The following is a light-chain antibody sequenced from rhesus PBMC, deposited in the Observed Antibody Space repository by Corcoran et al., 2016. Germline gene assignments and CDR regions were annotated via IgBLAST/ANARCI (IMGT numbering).Light chain of an antibody. Sequence: DIQVTQSPSSLSASVGDRVTITCQASQGTGSRIAWYQQKPGKTLTILIYAASNLQIGVPSRFSGGGFGTVFTLTISSLQPAVFTTYYCQQHHRYTWTFGQGTKVDIE. J-gene: IGKJ1*01. CDR2: AAS. CDR1: QGTGSR. CDR3: QQHHRYTWT. V-gene: IGKV1-21*01.